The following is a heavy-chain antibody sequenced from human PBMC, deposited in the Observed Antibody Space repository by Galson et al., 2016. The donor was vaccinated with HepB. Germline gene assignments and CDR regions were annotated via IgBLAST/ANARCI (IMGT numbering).Heavy chain of an antibody. CDR3: ARDGGGTGGYYYYAMDA. Sequence: SLRLSCAASGFTFSSSAMNWVRQAPGKGLEWLSHISGGSSTIYYADSVKGRFTISRENAKNSLYLQMNSLRDEDTAVYYCARDGGGTGGYYYYAMDAWGQGTTVTVSS. CDR1: GFTFSSSA. CDR2: ISGGSSTI. J-gene: IGHJ6*02. V-gene: IGHV3-48*02. D-gene: IGHD1-14*01.